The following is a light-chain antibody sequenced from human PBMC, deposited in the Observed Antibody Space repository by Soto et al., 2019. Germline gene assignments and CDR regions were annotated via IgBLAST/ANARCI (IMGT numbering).Light chain of an antibody. CDR2: AAS. CDR1: QGISNY. J-gene: IGKJ1*01. CDR3: QKYNSAPWT. Sequence: DIQMTQSPSSLSASVGDRVTITCRASQGISNYLAWYQQKPGTVPKLLISAASILQTGVPSRFSGGGSGTDFTLTISSLQPEDVATYYCQKYNSAPWTFGQGTKVDIK. V-gene: IGKV1-27*01.